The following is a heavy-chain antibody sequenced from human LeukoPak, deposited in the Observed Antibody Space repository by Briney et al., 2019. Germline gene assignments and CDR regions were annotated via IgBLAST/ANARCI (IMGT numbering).Heavy chain of an antibody. V-gene: IGHV3-30*02. CDR3: ARGAVVVAATDDAFEI. CDR2: IRFDGGHK. D-gene: IGHD2-15*01. J-gene: IGHJ3*02. Sequence: SGGSLRLSCAASGFTFSNYGMFWVRQAPGKGLDWVSFIRFDGGHKYYADSVKGRFTISRDNAKNSLYLQMNSLRAEDTALYYCARGAVVVAATDDAFEIWGQGTMVTVSS. CDR1: GFTFSNYG.